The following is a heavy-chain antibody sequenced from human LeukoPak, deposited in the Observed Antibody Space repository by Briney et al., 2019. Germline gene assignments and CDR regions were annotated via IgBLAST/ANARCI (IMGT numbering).Heavy chain of an antibody. D-gene: IGHD5-12*01. Sequence: PGGSLRLSCAASGFTFSSYAMHWVRQAPGKGLEWAAVISYDGSNKYYADSVKGRFTISRDNSKNTLYLQMNSLRAEDTAVYYCAGGGYSGYDANEDYYYYYGMDVWGQGTTVTVSS. CDR2: ISYDGSNK. J-gene: IGHJ6*02. CDR3: AGGGYSGYDANEDYYYYYGMDV. V-gene: IGHV3-30-3*01. CDR1: GFTFSSYA.